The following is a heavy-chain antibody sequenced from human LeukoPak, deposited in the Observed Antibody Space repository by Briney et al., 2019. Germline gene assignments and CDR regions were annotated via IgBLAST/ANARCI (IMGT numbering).Heavy chain of an antibody. CDR1: GFTFSDSN. J-gene: IGHJ4*02. Sequence: GGSLRLSCAASGFTFSDSNMHWVRQASGKGLEWVGRIRSRANNYATAYGASVTGRLTISRDDSKNTAYLQMNSLKTEDTAAFYCTRTPDFWSGYSDWGQGTLVTVSS. CDR3: TRTPDFWSGYSD. V-gene: IGHV3-73*01. D-gene: IGHD3-3*01. CDR2: IRSRANNYAT.